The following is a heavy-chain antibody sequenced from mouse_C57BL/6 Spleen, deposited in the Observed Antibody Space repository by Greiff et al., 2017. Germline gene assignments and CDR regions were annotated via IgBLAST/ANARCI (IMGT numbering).Heavy chain of an antibody. CDR3: TRERYYGSSYYAMDY. J-gene: IGHJ4*01. CDR1: GFTFSSYA. D-gene: IGHD1-1*01. V-gene: IGHV5-9-1*02. Sequence: VQLVESGEGLVKPGGSLKLSCAASGFTFSSYAMSWVRQTPEKRLEWVAYISSGGDYIYYADTVKGRFTISRDNARNTLYLQMSSLKSEDTAMYYCTRERYYGSSYYAMDYWGQGTSVTVSS. CDR2: ISSGGDYI.